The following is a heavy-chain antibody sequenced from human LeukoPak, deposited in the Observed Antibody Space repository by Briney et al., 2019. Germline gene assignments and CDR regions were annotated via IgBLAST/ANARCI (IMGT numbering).Heavy chain of an antibody. V-gene: IGHV1-46*01. J-gene: IGHJ4*02. Sequence: ASVKVSCKASGYTFTSYYIHWVRQVPGQGLEWMGISNPSGGSTRYAQRFQGGVTMTSDTSTSTVYLELSSLRSEDTAVYYCTREAGYGDFDYWGQGTLVTVSS. D-gene: IGHD4-17*01. CDR2: SNPSGGST. CDR3: TREAGYGDFDY. CDR1: GYTFTSYY.